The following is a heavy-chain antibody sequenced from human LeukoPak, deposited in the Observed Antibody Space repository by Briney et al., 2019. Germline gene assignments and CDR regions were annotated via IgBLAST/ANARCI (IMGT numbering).Heavy chain of an antibody. CDR1: GFTFSNYV. J-gene: IGHJ4*02. D-gene: IGHD1-26*01. Sequence: GGALRLSCAASGFTFSNYVMHWVGQAPGKGVEWVADISYDGVKKYYADSVKGRFTISRYDSKNTVYLQMNSLRVEDTAVYYCARVSSVGATREFDYWGQGTLVTVSS. V-gene: IGHV3-30-3*01. CDR2: ISYDGVKK. CDR3: ARVSSVGATREFDY.